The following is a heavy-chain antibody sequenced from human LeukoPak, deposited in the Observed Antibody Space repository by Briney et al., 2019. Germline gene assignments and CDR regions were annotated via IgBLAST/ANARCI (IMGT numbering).Heavy chain of an antibody. D-gene: IGHD2-15*01. CDR3: ARGGDACSGGSCYPL. V-gene: IGHV1-69*06. Sequence: ASVKVFCRASGGTFNSYAISWVPQASGQGLEGMGGIIPILDTAKYAQKLQGRVTITADKSTSTAYMELSSLRSEDTAVYYCARGGDACSGGSCYPLWGQGALVTVSS. CDR1: GGTFNSYA. J-gene: IGHJ4*02. CDR2: IIPILDTA.